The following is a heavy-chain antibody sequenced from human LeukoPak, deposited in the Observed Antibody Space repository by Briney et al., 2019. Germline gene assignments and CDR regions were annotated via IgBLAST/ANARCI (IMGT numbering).Heavy chain of an antibody. CDR1: GFTFSSYG. V-gene: IGHV3-30*02. Sequence: GGSLRLSCAASGFTFSSYGMHWVRQAPGKGLEWVAFIRYDGSNKYYADSVKGRFTISRDNSKNTLYLQMNSLRAEDTAVYYCARGYYDGSGYFDFWGQGTLVTVSS. CDR2: IRYDGSNK. CDR3: ARGYYDGSGYFDF. D-gene: IGHD3-22*01. J-gene: IGHJ4*02.